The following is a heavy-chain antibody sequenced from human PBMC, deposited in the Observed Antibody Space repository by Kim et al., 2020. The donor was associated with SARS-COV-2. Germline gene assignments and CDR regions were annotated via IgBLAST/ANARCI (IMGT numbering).Heavy chain of an antibody. Sequence: ASVKVSCKASGYIFSTYGFSWVRQAPGQGLEWLGWISARDGNTKYAQKVQGRVTMTTDTFTNTAYMELWSLRSDDTAMYYCARGAYGDVSFDYWGQGTLVTVSS. CDR1: GYIFSTYG. V-gene: IGHV1-18*04. CDR2: ISARDGNT. D-gene: IGHD4-17*01. CDR3: ARGAYGDVSFDY. J-gene: IGHJ4*02.